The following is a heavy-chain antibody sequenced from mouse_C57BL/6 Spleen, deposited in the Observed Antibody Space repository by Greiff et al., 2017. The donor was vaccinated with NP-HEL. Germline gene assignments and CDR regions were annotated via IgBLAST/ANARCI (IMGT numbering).Heavy chain of an antibody. Sequence: EVQLVESGGGLVQPGGSLSLSCAASGFTFTDYYMSWVRQPPGKALEWLGFIRNKANGYTTEYSASVKGRFTISRDNSQSILYLQMNALRAEDSATYYCARSAYYSNYVNWYFDVWGTGTTVTVSS. CDR1: GFTFTDYY. CDR2: IRNKANGYTT. CDR3: ARSAYYSNYVNWYFDV. D-gene: IGHD2-5*01. V-gene: IGHV7-3*01. J-gene: IGHJ1*03.